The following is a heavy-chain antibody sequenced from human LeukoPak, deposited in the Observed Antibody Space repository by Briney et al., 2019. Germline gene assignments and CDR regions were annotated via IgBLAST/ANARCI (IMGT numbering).Heavy chain of an antibody. CDR1: GYTFTSYD. V-gene: IGHV1-8*01. CDR2: MNPNSGNT. Sequence: GASVKVSCKASGYTFTSYDINWVRQATGQGLEWMGWMNPNSGNTGYAQKFQGRVTMTRDTSISTAYMELSRLRSDDTAVYYCARADLRLGELSLLLWGQGTLVTVSS. J-gene: IGHJ4*02. CDR3: ARADLRLGELSLLL. D-gene: IGHD3-16*02.